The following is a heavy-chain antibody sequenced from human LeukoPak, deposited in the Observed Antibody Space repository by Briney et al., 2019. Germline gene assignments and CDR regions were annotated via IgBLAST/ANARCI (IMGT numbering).Heavy chain of an antibody. V-gene: IGHV3-64*01. CDR3: AKEGWENYYYMDV. D-gene: IGHD1-26*01. J-gene: IGHJ6*03. CDR2: ISSNGGST. CDR1: GFTFSSYA. Sequence: PGGSLRLSCAASGFTFSSYAMHWVRQAPGKGLEYVSAISSNGGSTYYANSVKGRFTISRDNSKNTLYLQMNSLRAEDTAVYYCAKEGWENYYYMDVWGKGTTVTVSS.